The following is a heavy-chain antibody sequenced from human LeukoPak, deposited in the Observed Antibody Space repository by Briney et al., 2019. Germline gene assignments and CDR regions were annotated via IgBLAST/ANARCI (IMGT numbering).Heavy chain of an antibody. CDR2: IYYRGCT. J-gene: IGHJ4*02. CDR3: ARAARCTSCFDVDY. Sequence: PSETLSLTCIVPRGSICIYYWSWIPPPPGKRRGWIGHIYYRGCTNYNTPLKSRVTIPVDTTNTQYSLKLSSVTAANTAVYYSARAARCTSCFDVDYWGQGNLATVSS. V-gene: IGHV4-59*12. CDR1: RGSICIYY. D-gene: IGHD2-2*01.